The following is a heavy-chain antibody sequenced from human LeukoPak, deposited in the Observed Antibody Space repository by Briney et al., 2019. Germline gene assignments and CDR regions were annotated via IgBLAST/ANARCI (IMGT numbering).Heavy chain of an antibody. CDR3: ARSNYDILTGYYNSWYFDL. CDR1: GTTFSSYS. D-gene: IGHD3-9*01. Sequence: GGSLRLFCAASGTTFSSYSMNWVRQAPGKGLEWVSSISSSSSYIYYADSVKGRFTISRDNAKNSLYLQMNSLRAEDTAVYYCARSNYDILTGYYNSWYFDLWGRGTLVTVSS. CDR2: ISSSSSYI. V-gene: IGHV3-21*01. J-gene: IGHJ2*01.